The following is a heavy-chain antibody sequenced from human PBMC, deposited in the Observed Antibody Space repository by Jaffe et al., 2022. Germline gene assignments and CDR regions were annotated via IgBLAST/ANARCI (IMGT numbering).Heavy chain of an antibody. V-gene: IGHV1-69*01. D-gene: IGHD2-15*01. J-gene: IGHJ4*02. CDR1: GGTFSSYA. CDR2: IIPIFGTA. CDR3: ARGRGYCSGGSCYSYYFDY. Sequence: QVQLVQSGAEVKKPGSSVKVSCKASGGTFSSYAISWVRQAPGQGLEWMGGIIPIFGTANYAQKFQGRVTITADESTSTAYMELSSLRSEDTAVYYCARGRGYCSGGSCYSYYFDYWGQGTLVTVSS.